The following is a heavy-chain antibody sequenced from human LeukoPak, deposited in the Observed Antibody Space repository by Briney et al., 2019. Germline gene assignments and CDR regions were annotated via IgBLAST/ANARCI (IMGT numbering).Heavy chain of an antibody. Sequence: PGGSLRLSCAASGFTFSTFSMSWVRQASGKGLEWVSEISWNGDTIGYADSVKGRFIISRDNARRSLYLQMNSLRPEDTAFYYCSSTFGSGSYLHSWGQGTLVTVSS. CDR2: ISWNGDTI. J-gene: IGHJ5*02. D-gene: IGHD3-10*01. V-gene: IGHV3-9*01. CDR1: GFTFSTFS. CDR3: SSTFGSGSYLHS.